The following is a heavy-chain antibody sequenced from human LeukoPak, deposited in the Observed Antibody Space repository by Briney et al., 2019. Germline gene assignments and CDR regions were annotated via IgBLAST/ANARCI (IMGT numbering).Heavy chain of an antibody. D-gene: IGHD6-19*01. CDR1: GFTFTNYW. V-gene: IGHV3-7*01. J-gene: IGHJ4*02. CDR3: AKDLLGQWPTVFDY. CDR2: IKQDGSEK. Sequence: GGSLRLSCAASGFTFTNYWMTWVRQAPGKGLEWVANIKQDGSEKYYMDSMKGRFTISRDNAKNSLYLQMNSLRAEDTAVYYCAKDLLGQWPTVFDYWGQGTLVTVSS.